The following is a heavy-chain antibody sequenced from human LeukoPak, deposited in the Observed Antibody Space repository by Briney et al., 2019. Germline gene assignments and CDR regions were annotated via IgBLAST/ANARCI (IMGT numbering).Heavy chain of an antibody. D-gene: IGHD6-13*01. J-gene: IGHJ5*02. CDR2: IKQDGSEK. CDR1: GFTFSSYS. Sequence: GGSLRLSCAASGFTFSSYSMNWVRQAPGKGLEWVANIKQDGSEKYYVDSVKGRFTISRDNAKNSLYLQMNSLRAEDTAVYYCARDRIGSSWYGNWFDPWGQGTLVTVSS. V-gene: IGHV3-7*01. CDR3: ARDRIGSSWYGNWFDP.